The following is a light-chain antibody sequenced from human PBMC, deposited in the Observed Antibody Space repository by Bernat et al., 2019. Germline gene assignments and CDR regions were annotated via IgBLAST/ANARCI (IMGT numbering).Light chain of an antibody. Sequence: DIQMTQSPSTLSASVGDRVTITCRASQSISSWLAWYQQKPGKAPKLLIYKASSLESGVPSRFSGRGSGTEFTLTISSLQPDDFATYYCQQYNSYSPLPFGGGTKVEIK. J-gene: IGKJ4*01. CDR1: QSISSW. CDR2: KAS. V-gene: IGKV1-5*03. CDR3: QQYNSYSPLP.